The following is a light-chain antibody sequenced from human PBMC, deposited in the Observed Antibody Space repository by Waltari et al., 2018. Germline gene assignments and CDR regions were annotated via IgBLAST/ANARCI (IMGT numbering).Light chain of an antibody. CDR3: QQYNSYPLS. J-gene: IGKJ4*01. CDR1: QSISIW. Sequence: DIQMTQSPSTLSVSLGDRVTITCRASQSISIWLAWYQQRPGKAPDLLIYKASNLASGVPSRFSGVGSGTEFTLTISSLQPDDFAVYFCQQYNSYPLSFGGGTKVEI. CDR2: KAS. V-gene: IGKV1-5*03.